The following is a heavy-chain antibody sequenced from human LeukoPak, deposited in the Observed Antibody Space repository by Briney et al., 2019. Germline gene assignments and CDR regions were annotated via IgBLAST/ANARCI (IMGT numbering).Heavy chain of an antibody. CDR3: AKVGLRLGGDY. V-gene: IGHV3-21*01. CDR1: GFTFSNYS. CDR2: ISSSSSYI. Sequence: PGGSLRLSCAASGFTFSNYSMNWVRQAPGKGLEWVSSISSSSSYIYYADSVKGRFTISRDHAKNSLYLQMNSLRAEDTAVYYCAKVGLRLGGDYWGQGTLVTVSS. D-gene: IGHD4-17*01. J-gene: IGHJ4*02.